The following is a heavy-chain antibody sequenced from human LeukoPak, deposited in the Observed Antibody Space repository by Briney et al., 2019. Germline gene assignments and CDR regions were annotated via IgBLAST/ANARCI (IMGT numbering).Heavy chain of an antibody. CDR2: IWYDGSNK. CDR3: TRPYDICGYYYFDY. CDR1: GFTFSSYD. J-gene: IGHJ4*02. V-gene: IGHV3-33*01. Sequence: PGGSLRLSCAASGFTFSSYDMNWVRQAPGKGLEWVAVIWYDGSNKYYADSVKGRFTISRDNSKNTLYLQMNSLRAEDTAVYYCTRPYDICGYYYFDYWGQGTLVTVSS. D-gene: IGHD3-22*01.